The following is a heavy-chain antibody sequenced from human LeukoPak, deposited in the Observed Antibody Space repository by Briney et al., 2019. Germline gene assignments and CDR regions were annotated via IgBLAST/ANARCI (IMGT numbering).Heavy chain of an antibody. Sequence: PSETLSLTCTVTGGSVRNYYGRWIWQPPGKGLEWIGYIHKSGSTNCDPSLKSRVTMSLDTSKNQFSLQLTSVTAADTAVYYCAKTGTRGYGGADRWGQGMLVTVSS. CDR1: GGSVRNYY. CDR2: IHKSGST. CDR3: AKTGTRGYGGADR. J-gene: IGHJ4*02. V-gene: IGHV4-59*02. D-gene: IGHD5-12*01.